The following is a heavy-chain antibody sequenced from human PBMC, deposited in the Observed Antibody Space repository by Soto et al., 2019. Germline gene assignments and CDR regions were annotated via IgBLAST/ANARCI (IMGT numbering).Heavy chain of an antibody. CDR3: ARDALGLDV. CDR2: LTADGNT. J-gene: IGHJ6*02. Sequence: GGSLRLSCVVSGFAVSATYMSWVRQAPGQGLEWVSVLTADGNTIYADAVKGRFTVSRDISKNTVYLQLNSVTVEDTGLYYCARDALGLDVWGQGTTVTVSS. V-gene: IGHV3-53*01. CDR1: GFAVSATY.